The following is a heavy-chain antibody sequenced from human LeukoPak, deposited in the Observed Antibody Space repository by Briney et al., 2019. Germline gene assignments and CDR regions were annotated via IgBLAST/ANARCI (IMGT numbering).Heavy chain of an antibody. CDR2: IKQDGSEK. V-gene: IGHV3-7*01. Sequence: PGGSLRLSCAASGFTFSSYWMSWVRQAPGKGLEWVANIKQDGSEKYYVDSVKGRFTISRDNAKNSLDLQMNNLRGEDTAIYYCLTNEWVGGSLHVYWGQGILVTVSS. J-gene: IGHJ4*02. CDR1: GFTFSSYW. CDR3: LTNEWVGGSLHVY. D-gene: IGHD3-10*01.